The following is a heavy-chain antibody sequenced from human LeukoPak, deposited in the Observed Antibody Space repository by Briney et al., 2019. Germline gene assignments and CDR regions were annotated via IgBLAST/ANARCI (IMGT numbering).Heavy chain of an antibody. CDR3: AREGYSSNWYDY. D-gene: IGHD6-13*01. J-gene: IGHJ5*01. CDR1: GGSISSHY. V-gene: IGHV4-59*11. CDR2: ISYTGST. Sequence: SETLSLTCTVSGGSISSHYWAWIRQPPGKGLEWIGYISYTGSTNYNPSLKSRVTISVDTSKNQFSLKLRSVTAADTAVYYCAREGYSSNWYDYCGQGTLVTVSS.